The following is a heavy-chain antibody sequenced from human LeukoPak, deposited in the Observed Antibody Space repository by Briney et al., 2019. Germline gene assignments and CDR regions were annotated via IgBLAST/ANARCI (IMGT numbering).Heavy chain of an antibody. Sequence: ASVKVSCKASGYTFTTYAMHWVRQAPGQRLEWMGWINVGNGNTKYSQKFQGRVTITRDTSASTAYMELSSLRSEDTAVYYCALLVATINDAFDIWGQGTMVTVSS. CDR1: GYTFTTYA. V-gene: IGHV1-3*01. CDR3: ALLVATINDAFDI. D-gene: IGHD5-12*01. J-gene: IGHJ3*02. CDR2: INVGNGNT.